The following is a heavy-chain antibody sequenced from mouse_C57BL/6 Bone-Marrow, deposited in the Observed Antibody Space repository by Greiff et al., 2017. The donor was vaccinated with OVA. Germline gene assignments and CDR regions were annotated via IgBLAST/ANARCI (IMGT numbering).Heavy chain of an antibody. CDR1: GYAFSNYW. CDR2: IFPGDGDT. CDR3: ARGRF. V-gene: IGHV1-80*01. Sequence: VQLQQSGAELVKPGAPVKISCKASGYAFSNYWMKWVKQRPGKGLEWFGQIFPGDGDTNYNGKFKGKATLTADNSTSTAYMNGSSLTYDDSAVYFCARGRFWGQGTTLTVSS. J-gene: IGHJ2*01.